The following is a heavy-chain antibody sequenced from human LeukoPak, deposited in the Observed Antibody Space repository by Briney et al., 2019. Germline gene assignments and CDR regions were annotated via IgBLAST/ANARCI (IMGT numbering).Heavy chain of an antibody. CDR2: ISYDGSNK. Sequence: LSGGSLRLSCAASGFTFSSYGMHWVRQAPGKGLEWVAVISYDGSNKYYADSVKGRFTISRDNSKNTLYLQMNSLRAEDTAVYYCAKDPIPYIVGAHYYMDVWGKGTTVTVSS. J-gene: IGHJ6*03. CDR3: AKDPIPYIVGAHYYMDV. CDR1: GFTFSSYG. V-gene: IGHV3-30*18. D-gene: IGHD1-26*01.